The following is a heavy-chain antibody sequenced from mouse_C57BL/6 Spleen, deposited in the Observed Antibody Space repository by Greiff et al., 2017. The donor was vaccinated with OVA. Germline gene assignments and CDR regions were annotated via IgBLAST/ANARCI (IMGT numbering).Heavy chain of an antibody. CDR2: ISDGGSYT. V-gene: IGHV5-4*01. Sequence: DVMLVESGGGLVKPGGSLKLSCAASGFTFSSYAMSWVRQTPEKRLEWVATISDGGSYTYYPDTVKGRFTISRDNAKNNLYLQMSQLKSEDTAMYYCARDAYYGSSWFAYWGQGTLVTVSA. CDR1: GFTFSSYA. J-gene: IGHJ3*01. CDR3: ARDAYYGSSWFAY. D-gene: IGHD1-1*01.